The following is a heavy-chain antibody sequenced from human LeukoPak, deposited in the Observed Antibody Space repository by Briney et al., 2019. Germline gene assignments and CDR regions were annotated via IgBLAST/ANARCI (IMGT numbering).Heavy chain of an antibody. V-gene: IGHV3-64D*09. CDR1: GFTFSAYA. J-gene: IGHJ4*02. CDR3: VKITSVTGGDC. D-gene: IGHD1-1*01. CDR2: ISNNGGSS. Sequence: GRSLRLSCSASGFTFSAYAMYWVRQAPGKGLEYVSGISNNGGSSFYADSVKGRFTVSRDNSKNTLYLQMSSLRAEDTAVYYCVKITSVTGGDCWGQGTRLTVSS.